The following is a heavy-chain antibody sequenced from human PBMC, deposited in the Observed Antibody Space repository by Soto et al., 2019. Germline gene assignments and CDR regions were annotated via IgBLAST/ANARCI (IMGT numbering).Heavy chain of an antibody. J-gene: IGHJ6*02. CDR1: GFTFSNSW. CDR2: IKEDGSEK. Sequence: EVQLVESGGGLVQPGESLRLSCAASGFTFSNSWMSWVRHAPGRGLEWVANIKEDGSEKDYVDPVKGRFTITRDNAKNSLYLQMNNLRAEDTAVYFCTRKRFGMDVWGQGTTVTVSS. CDR3: TRKRFGMDV. V-gene: IGHV3-7*03.